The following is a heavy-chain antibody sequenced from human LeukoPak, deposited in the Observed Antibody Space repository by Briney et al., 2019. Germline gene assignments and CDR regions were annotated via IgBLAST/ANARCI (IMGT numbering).Heavy chain of an antibody. CDR1: GFTFSDYY. Sequence: GGSLRLSCAASGFTFSDYYMNRIRQAPGKGLEWVSYISSSGSSIYYADSVKGRFTISRDNAKNSLYLQMNDLRAEDTAVYYCASLSRGVTIRDYWGQGTLVTVSS. CDR3: ASLSRGVTIRDY. V-gene: IGHV3-11*04. J-gene: IGHJ4*02. D-gene: IGHD4-17*01. CDR2: ISSSGSSI.